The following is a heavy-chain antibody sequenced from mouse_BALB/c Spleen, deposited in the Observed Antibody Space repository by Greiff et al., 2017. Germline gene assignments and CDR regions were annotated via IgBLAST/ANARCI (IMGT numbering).Heavy chain of an antibody. J-gene: IGHJ2*01. CDR3: ARTGLRGYYFDY. CDR2: ISSGSSTI. CDR1: GFTFSSFG. D-gene: IGHD2-2*01. Sequence: EVQLVESGGGLVQPGGSRKLSCAASGFTFSSFGMHWVRQAPEKGLEWVAYISSGSSTIYYADTVKGRFTISRDNPKNTLFLQMTSLRSEDTAMYYCARTGLRGYYFDYWGQGTTLTVSS. V-gene: IGHV5-17*02.